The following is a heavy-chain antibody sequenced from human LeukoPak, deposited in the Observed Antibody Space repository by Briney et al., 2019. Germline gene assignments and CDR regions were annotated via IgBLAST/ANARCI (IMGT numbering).Heavy chain of an antibody. CDR2: IGTAGDT. Sequence: GGSLRLSCAASGFSFSSYDMHWVRQATGKGLEWVSAIGTAGDTYYPDSVKGRFTISRENSKNSLYLQMNSLRAGDTAVYYCARGKRGDAFDIWGQGTMVTVSS. CDR3: ARGKRGDAFDI. J-gene: IGHJ3*02. CDR1: GFSFSSYD. V-gene: IGHV3-13*01. D-gene: IGHD3-16*01.